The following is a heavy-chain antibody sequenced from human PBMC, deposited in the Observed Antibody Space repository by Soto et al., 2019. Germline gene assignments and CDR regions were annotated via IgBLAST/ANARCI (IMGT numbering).Heavy chain of an antibody. CDR2: IYYSGST. CDR1: GGSISSGGYY. Sequence: QVQLQESGPGLVKPSQTLSLTCAVSGGSISSGGYYWSWIRQRPGKGLEWIGYIYYSGSTYYNPSLKSRVTISVDTSKNQFSLNLNSVTAADTAVYYCARAAHDYAGNRGWFDPWGQGTLVTVSS. CDR3: ARAAHDYAGNRGWFDP. J-gene: IGHJ5*02. V-gene: IGHV4-31*11. D-gene: IGHD4-17*01.